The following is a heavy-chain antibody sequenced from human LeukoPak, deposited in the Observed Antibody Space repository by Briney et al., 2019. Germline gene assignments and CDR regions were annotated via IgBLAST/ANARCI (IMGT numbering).Heavy chain of an antibody. J-gene: IGHJ2*01. CDR1: GCTFSSYA. D-gene: IGHD1-26*01. V-gene: IGHV3-23*01. Sequence: GGSLRLSCAASGCTFSSYAMSWVRQAPGKGLEWVSAISGSGGSTYYADSVKGRFTISRDNSKNTLYLQMDSLRAEDTAVYYCAKDPSPWAPNWYFDLWGRGTLVTVSS. CDR2: ISGSGGST. CDR3: AKDPSPWAPNWYFDL.